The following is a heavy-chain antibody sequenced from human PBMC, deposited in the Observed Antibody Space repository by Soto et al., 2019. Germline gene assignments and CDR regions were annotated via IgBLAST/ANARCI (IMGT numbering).Heavy chain of an antibody. D-gene: IGHD2-8*01. CDR2: IYPGDSDT. Sequence: PGESLKISCKGSGYSFTSYWIGWVRQMPGKGLEWMGIIYPGDSDTRYSPSFQGQVTISADKSISTAYLQWSSLKASDTAMYYCARWGLYCTNGVCSNWGYGMDVWGQGTTVTVSS. CDR3: ARWGLYCTNGVCSNWGYGMDV. J-gene: IGHJ6*02. V-gene: IGHV5-51*01. CDR1: GYSFTSYW.